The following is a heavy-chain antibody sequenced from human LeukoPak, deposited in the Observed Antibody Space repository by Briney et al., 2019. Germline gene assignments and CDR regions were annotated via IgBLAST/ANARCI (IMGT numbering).Heavy chain of an antibody. Sequence: SETLSLTCTVSGDSISGYYWSWIRQPPGKGLEWIGSIYHSGSTYYNPSLKSRVTISVDTSKNQFSLKLSSVTAADTAVYYCARDLTGGHIVVVTATTKRGFDPWGQGTLVTVSS. J-gene: IGHJ5*02. CDR3: ARDLTGGHIVVVTATTKRGFDP. V-gene: IGHV4-38-2*02. CDR1: GDSISGYY. CDR2: IYHSGST. D-gene: IGHD2-21*02.